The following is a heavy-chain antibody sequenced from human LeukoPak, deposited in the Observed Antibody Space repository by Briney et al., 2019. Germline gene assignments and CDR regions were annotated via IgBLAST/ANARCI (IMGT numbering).Heavy chain of an antibody. CDR3: ARLPGIYTPLDP. D-gene: IGHD1-14*01. CDR2: IYYSGST. J-gene: IGHJ5*02. CDR1: GASISSYF. V-gene: IGHV4-59*01. Sequence: SETLSLTCTVSGASISSYFWSWIRQPPGKGLEWIGYIYYSGSTNYNPSLKSRATISVDTSKNQFSLKLSSVTAADTAIYYCARLPGIYTPLDPWGQGTLVTVSS.